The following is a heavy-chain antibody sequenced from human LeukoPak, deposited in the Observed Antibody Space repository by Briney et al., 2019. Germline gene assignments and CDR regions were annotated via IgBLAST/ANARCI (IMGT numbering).Heavy chain of an antibody. J-gene: IGHJ5*02. V-gene: IGHV5-51*01. Sequence: GESLKISCKGSGYSFATYWIGWVRQMPGKGLEWMGIIYPGDSDTRYSPSFQGQVTISAEKSMSTAYLQWSSLKASDTAMYYCARLLQRERQGLDPWGQGTLVTVSS. CDR3: ARLLQRERQGLDP. CDR1: GYSFATYW. CDR2: IYPGDSDT. D-gene: IGHD1-1*01.